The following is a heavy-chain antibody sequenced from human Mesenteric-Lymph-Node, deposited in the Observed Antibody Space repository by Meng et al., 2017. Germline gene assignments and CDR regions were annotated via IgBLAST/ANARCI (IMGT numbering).Heavy chain of an antibody. CDR3: AKDHNFGGSGALFDY. CDR1: RFYFIPYA. V-gene: IGHV3-23*01. J-gene: IGHJ4*02. D-gene: IGHD2-15*01. CDR2: ISGGP. Sequence: EMQLLESGGGLVQPGGSLRLSCVVSRFYFIPYAMTWVRQAPGKGLEWVSTISGGPFYADSVKGRFTISRDNSQSTVYLQMNSLRAEDTAIYYCAKDHNFGGSGALFDYWGQGTLVTVSS.